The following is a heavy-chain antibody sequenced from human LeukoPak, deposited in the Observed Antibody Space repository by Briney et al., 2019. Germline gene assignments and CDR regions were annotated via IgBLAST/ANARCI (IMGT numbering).Heavy chain of an antibody. V-gene: IGHV1-2*02. CDR1: GYSFTGYY. Sequence: EASVKVSCKASGYSFTGYYLHWVRQAPGQGLEWMGWINPHSGGTHYAQKFQGRVTMTRDTSISTVFLDLSGLRSDDTAVFYCARAYYDNTNRVNDAFDIWGQGTIITVS. D-gene: IGHD3-16*01. CDR3: ARAYYDNTNRVNDAFDI. J-gene: IGHJ3*02. CDR2: INPHSGGT.